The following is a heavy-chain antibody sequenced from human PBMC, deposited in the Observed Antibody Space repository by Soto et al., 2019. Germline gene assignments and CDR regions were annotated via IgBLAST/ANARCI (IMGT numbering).Heavy chain of an antibody. CDR3: ARMEEDRTIFGVVIIKWFDP. V-gene: IGHV4-31*03. CDR2: IYYSGST. Sequence: PSETLSLTCTVSGGSISSGGYYWSWIRQHPGKGLEWIGYIYYSGSTYYNPSLKSRVTISVDTSKNQFSLKLSSVTAADTAVYYCARMEEDRTIFGVVIIKWFDPWGQGTLVTVSS. D-gene: IGHD3-3*01. CDR1: GGSISSGGYY. J-gene: IGHJ5*02.